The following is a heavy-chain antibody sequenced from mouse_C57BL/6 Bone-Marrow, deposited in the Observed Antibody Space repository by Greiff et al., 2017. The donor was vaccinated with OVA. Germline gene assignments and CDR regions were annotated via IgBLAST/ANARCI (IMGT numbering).Heavy chain of an antibody. CDR2: ISYDGSN. CDR3: ARERWLLSYFDY. Sequence: EVKLQESGPGLVKPSQSLSLTCSVTGYSITSGYYWNWIRQFPGNKLEWLGYISYDGSNNYNPSLKNRISITRDTSKNQFFLKLNSVTTEDTATYYCARERWLLSYFDYWGQGTTLTVSS. CDR1: GYSITSGYY. J-gene: IGHJ2*01. V-gene: IGHV3-6*01. D-gene: IGHD2-3*01.